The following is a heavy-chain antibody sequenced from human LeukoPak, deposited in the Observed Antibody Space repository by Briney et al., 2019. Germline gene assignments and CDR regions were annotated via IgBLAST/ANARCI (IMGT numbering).Heavy chain of an antibody. D-gene: IGHD6-13*01. J-gene: IGHJ6*03. V-gene: IGHV1-69*06. CDR2: ISPIFGTA. CDR3: ARGSGASSWYYYSYHYMDV. CDR1: GCTFSSYA. Sequence: SVKLSCTASGCTFSSYAISWVRQAPGQGLEWMAGISPIFGTANYAHKVQGRFTITADKSTSTAYMEMRSVRSDDTAVYYCARGSGASSWYYYSYHYMDVWGKGTPVT.